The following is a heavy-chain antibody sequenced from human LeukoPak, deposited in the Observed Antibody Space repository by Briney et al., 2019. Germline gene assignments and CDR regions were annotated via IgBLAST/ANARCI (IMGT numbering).Heavy chain of an antibody. CDR3: STGSGGYPPPFEY. CDR2: INPNSGDT. J-gene: IGHJ4*02. V-gene: IGHV1-2*06. Sequence: ASVKVSCKASGYTFTGYYIHWVRQAPGQGLEWMGRINPNSGDTKCAEKFQGGLTMTRDTPIDTAYMELSGLRSDDTAVYYCSTGSGGYPPPFEYWGQGTLVTVS. D-gene: IGHD3-10*01. CDR1: GYTFTGYY.